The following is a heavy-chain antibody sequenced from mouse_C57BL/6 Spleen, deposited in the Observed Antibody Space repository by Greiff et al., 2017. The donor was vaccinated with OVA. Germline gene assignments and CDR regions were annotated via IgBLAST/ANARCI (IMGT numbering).Heavy chain of an antibody. J-gene: IGHJ1*03. V-gene: IGHV1-18*01. CDR3: ARAMGNYGYFDV. CDR1: GYTFTDYN. D-gene: IGHD2-1*01. Sequence: VQLQQSGPELVKPGASVKIPCKASGYTFTDYNMDWVKQSPGQSLEWIGDINPNNGGTIYNQKFKGKATLTVDTSSSTAYMELRSLTSEDTAVCYCARAMGNYGYFDVWGTGTTVTVSS. CDR2: INPNNGGT.